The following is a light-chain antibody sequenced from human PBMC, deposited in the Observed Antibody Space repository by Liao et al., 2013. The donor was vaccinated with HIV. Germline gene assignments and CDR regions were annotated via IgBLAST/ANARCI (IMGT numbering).Light chain of an antibody. CDR2: YDS. Sequence: SYVLTQPPSVSVAPGKTARIPCGGNDIGSESVNWYQQKPGQAPVMVISYDSDRPSGIPERFSGSNSGDTATLTISRVEDGDEADYYCQVWDDRSDHWVFGGGTKLTVL. V-gene: IGLV3-21*04. CDR3: QVWDDRSDHWV. CDR1: DIGSES. J-gene: IGLJ3*02.